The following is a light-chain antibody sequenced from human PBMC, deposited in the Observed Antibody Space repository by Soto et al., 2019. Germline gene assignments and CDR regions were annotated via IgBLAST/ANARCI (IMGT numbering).Light chain of an antibody. Sequence: DIQMTQSPSTLSASVGDRGTSTCRASQSVDSWLAWYQQKPGKAPKLLIYDASSLESGVPSRFSGSRSGTQFTLTISSLQSDDSATYYCQQYDTYWETFGQVTQVEIK. V-gene: IGKV1-5*01. CDR2: DAS. CDR1: QSVDSW. J-gene: IGKJ1*01. CDR3: QQYDTYWET.